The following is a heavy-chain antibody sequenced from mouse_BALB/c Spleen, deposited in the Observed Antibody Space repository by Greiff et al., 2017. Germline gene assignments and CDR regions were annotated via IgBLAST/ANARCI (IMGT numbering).Heavy chain of an antibody. J-gene: IGHJ3*01. Sequence: EVMLVESGGGLVQPGGSRKLSCAASGFTFSSFGMHWVRQAPEKGLEWVAYISSGSSTIYYADTVKGRFTISRDNAKNTLYLQMSSLRSEDTAMYYCARGNYYGSSSWFAYWGQGTLVTVSA. V-gene: IGHV5-17*02. CDR3: ARGNYYGSSSWFAY. D-gene: IGHD1-1*01. CDR1: GFTFSSFG. CDR2: ISSGSSTI.